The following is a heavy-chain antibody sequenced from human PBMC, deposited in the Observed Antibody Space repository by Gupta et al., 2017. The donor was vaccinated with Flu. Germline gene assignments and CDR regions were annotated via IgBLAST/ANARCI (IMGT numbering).Heavy chain of an antibody. V-gene: IGHV3-48*03. Sequence: EVLLVESGGGLVQPGGSLRLSCTASGFDFNSYEMSWVRLAPGRVLEWVACISSSAVTYYTDPVRGRFTISRDNANNLLYLQMSSLRGEDTAVYYCARGHWDNWGQGTLVTVSS. CDR1: GFDFNSYE. J-gene: IGHJ4*02. CDR2: ISSSAVT. CDR3: ARGHWDN.